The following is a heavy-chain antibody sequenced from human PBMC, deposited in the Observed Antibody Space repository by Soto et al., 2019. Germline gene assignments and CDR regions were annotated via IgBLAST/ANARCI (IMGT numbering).Heavy chain of an antibody. CDR2: IRSKANSYAT. CDR3: TRGSDCSGGSCYLDLYYYYMDV. Sequence: GGFLRLSCAASGFTFSGSAMHWVRQASGKGLEWVGRIRSKANSYATAYAASVKGRFTISRDDSKNTAYLQMNSLKTEDTAVYYCTRGSDCSGGSCYLDLYYYYMDVWGKGTTVTVSS. J-gene: IGHJ6*03. CDR1: GFTFSGSA. D-gene: IGHD2-15*01. V-gene: IGHV3-73*01.